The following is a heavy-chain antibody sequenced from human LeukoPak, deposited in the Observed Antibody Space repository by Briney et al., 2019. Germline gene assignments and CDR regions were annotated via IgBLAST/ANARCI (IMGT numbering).Heavy chain of an antibody. J-gene: IGHJ4*02. CDR2: IIPIFGTA. CDR1: GGTFSSYA. CDR3: ARMGFLLGIAAAGTSQSDY. V-gene: IGHV1-69*05. Sequence: GSSVKVSCKASGGTFSSYAISWVRQAPGQGLEWMGGIIPIFGTANYAQKFQGRVTITTDESTSTAYMELSSLRSEDTAVYYCARMGFLLGIAAAGTSQSDYWGQGTLVTVSS. D-gene: IGHD6-13*01.